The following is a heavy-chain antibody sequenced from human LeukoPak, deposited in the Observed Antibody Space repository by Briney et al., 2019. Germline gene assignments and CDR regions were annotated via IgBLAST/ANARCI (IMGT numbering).Heavy chain of an antibody. CDR1: GYSISSGYY. D-gene: IGHD2-21*02. Sequence: SETLSLTCAVSGYSISSGYYCGWIRQPPGKGLEWIGRIYHSGSTYYNPSLKSRVTISVDTSKNQFSLKLSSVTAADTAVYYCARHSIVVVTAGYFDLWGRGTLVTVSS. J-gene: IGHJ2*01. V-gene: IGHV4-38-2*01. CDR3: ARHSIVVVTAGYFDL. CDR2: IYHSGST.